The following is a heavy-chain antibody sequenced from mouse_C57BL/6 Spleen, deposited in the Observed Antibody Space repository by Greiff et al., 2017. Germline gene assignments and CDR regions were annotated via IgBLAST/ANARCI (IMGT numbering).Heavy chain of an antibody. CDR1: GYTFTDYE. Sequence: QVQLQQSGPELVKPGASVKISCKASGYTFTDYEMHWVKQTPVHGLEWIGAIDPETGGTAYNQKFKGKAILTADKSSSTAYMELRSLTSEDSAVYYCTRSLLLKDWGQGTTLTVSS. J-gene: IGHJ2*01. D-gene: IGHD1-1*01. CDR2: IDPETGGT. CDR3: TRSLLLKD. V-gene: IGHV1-15*01.